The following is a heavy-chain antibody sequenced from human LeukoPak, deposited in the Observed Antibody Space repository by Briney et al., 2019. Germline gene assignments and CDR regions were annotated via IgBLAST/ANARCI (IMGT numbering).Heavy chain of an antibody. CDR2: ISGSGGST. D-gene: IGHD6-19*01. V-gene: IGHV3-23*01. CDR1: GFTFSSYP. CDR3: AKLSARIAVAGTDY. Sequence: GGSLRLSCAASGFTFSSYPMSWVRQAPGKGLEWVSAISGSGGSTYYADSVKGRFTISRANANNTLSLQMNSLRAADTAVYYCAKLSARIAVAGTDYWGQGTLVTVSS. J-gene: IGHJ4*02.